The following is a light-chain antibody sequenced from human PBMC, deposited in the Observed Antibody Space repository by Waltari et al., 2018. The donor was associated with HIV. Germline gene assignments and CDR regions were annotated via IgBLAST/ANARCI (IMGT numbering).Light chain of an antibody. J-gene: IGLJ2*01. V-gene: IGLV1-40*01. CDR1: TSNIRAGYD. CDR3: QSYDSSRSGVI. Sequence: QSVLTQPPSVSGAPGPRVTIPCTGKTSNIRAGYDVHWYQQLPGTAPKLLIYGNTNRPSGVPDRFSGSTSGTSASLAITGLQADDEADFYCQSYDSSRSGVIFGGGTKLTVL. CDR2: GNT.